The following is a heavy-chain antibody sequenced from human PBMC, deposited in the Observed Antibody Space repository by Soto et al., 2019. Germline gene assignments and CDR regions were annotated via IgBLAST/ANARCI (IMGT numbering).Heavy chain of an antibody. D-gene: IGHD2-15*01. CDR1: GLTFNRYW. CDR2: INTDGSNT. CDR3: AKDLTWVVVAATASAFDI. Sequence: PGGSLRLSCAASGLTFNRYWMHWVRHAPGKGLVGVSHINTDGSNTNYADSVKGRFTISRDNAKSTLFLQMNSLRDEDTAVYYCAKDLTWVVVAATASAFDIWGQGTMVTVSS. V-gene: IGHV3-74*01. J-gene: IGHJ3*02.